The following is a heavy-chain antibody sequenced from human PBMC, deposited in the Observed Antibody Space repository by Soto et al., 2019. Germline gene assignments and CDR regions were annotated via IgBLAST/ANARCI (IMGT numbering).Heavy chain of an antibody. V-gene: IGHV1-8*01. D-gene: IGHD2-15*01. J-gene: IGHJ5*02. CDR2: MNPNSGET. CDR3: ARVAVAARPRWYNWFDP. CDR1: GYTFTDYD. Sequence: QEQLVQSGAEVKKPGASVKVSCKTSGYTFTDYDINWVRQATGQGLEWIGWMNPNSGETGYAQKFQGRVTMTGSASLSTAYLELSSLRSEDTAVSYCARVAVAARPRWYNWFDPWGQGTLVTVSS.